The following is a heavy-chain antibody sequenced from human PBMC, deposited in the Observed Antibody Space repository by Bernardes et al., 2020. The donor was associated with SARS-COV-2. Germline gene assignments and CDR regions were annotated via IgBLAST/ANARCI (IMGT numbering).Heavy chain of an antibody. CDR2: IDPSDSYT. J-gene: IGHJ6*02. V-gene: IGHV5-10-1*01. CDR1: GYSFTSYW. Sequence: GESLKISCKGSGYSFTSYWISWVRQMPGKGLEWMGRIDPSDSYTNYSPSFQGHVTISADKSISTAYLQWSSLKASDTAMDYCARHEWIFGVDYGMDVWGQGTTVTVSS. CDR3: ARHEWIFGVDYGMDV. D-gene: IGHD3-3*01.